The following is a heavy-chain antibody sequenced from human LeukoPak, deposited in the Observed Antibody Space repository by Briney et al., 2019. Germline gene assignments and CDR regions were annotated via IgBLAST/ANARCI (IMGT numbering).Heavy chain of an antibody. J-gene: IGHJ6*02. D-gene: IGHD3-22*01. CDR2: MYVSGTT. CDR3: ARDRRYYDSSGYSYYYYGMDV. Sequence: SETLSLTCTVSGDSINSLDLWSWVRQPPGKGLEWIGEMYVSGTTHSNPSVKSRVTISIDKSKNQFFLNLSSVTAADTAVYYCARDRRYYDSSGYSYYYYGMDVWGQGTTVTVSS. CDR1: GDSINSLDL. V-gene: IGHV4-4*02.